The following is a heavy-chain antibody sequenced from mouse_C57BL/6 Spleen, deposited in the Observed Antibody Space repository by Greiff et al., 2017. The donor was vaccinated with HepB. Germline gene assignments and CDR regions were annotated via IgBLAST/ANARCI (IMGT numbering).Heavy chain of an antibody. Sequence: QVQLQQSGAELVKPGASVKLSCKASGYTFTSYWMHWVKQRPGQGLEWIGMIHPNSGSTNYNEKFKSKATLTVDKSSSTAYMQLSSLTSEDSAVYYCATYGYPHYYAMDYWGQGTSVTVSS. V-gene: IGHV1-64*01. CDR2: IHPNSGST. CDR3: ATYGYPHYYAMDY. CDR1: GYTFTSYW. D-gene: IGHD2-2*01. J-gene: IGHJ4*01.